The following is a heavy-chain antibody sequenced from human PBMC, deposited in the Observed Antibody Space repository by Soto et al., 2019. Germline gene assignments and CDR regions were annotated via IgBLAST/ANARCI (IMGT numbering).Heavy chain of an antibody. J-gene: IGHJ4*02. CDR1: GYTFNTYY. D-gene: IGHD3-22*01. Sequence: GASVKVSCKASGYTFNTYYLHWVRQAPGQGLEWMGIINPNNGDTTYAQKFQGRVTVTSDTSTNTVYMDLRNLRSEDTAVYYCARDLGPPRPMYDSTSYYFDCWGQGTLVTVSS. CDR2: INPNNGDT. CDR3: ARDLGPPRPMYDSTSYYFDC. V-gene: IGHV1-46*02.